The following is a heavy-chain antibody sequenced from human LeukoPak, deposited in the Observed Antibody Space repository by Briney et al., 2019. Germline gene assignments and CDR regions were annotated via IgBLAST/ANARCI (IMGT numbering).Heavy chain of an antibody. J-gene: IGHJ6*03. CDR1: GFTFDDYG. Sequence: GGSLRLSCAASGFTFDDYGMSWVRQAPGKGLEWVSGFNWNGGRTGYAGSVKGRFTISRDNARNSLYLQINSLRAEDTALYFCARAASYYYYYMDLWGKGTTVTVSS. CDR3: ARAASYYYYYMDL. CDR2: FNWNGGRT. V-gene: IGHV3-20*04.